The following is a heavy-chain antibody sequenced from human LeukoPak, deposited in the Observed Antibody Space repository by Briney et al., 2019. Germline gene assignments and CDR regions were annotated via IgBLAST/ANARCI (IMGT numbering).Heavy chain of an antibody. J-gene: IGHJ5*02. CDR1: GFTFDDYA. CDR3: AKGSPAGANWFDP. V-gene: IGHV3-9*01. Sequence: PGGSLRLSSAASGFTFDDYAMHWVRQAPGKGLEWVSGISWNSGSIGYADSVKGRFTISRDNAKNSLYLQMNSLRAEDTALYYCAKGSPAGANWFDPWGQGTLVTVSS. D-gene: IGHD2-8*02. CDR2: ISWNSGSI.